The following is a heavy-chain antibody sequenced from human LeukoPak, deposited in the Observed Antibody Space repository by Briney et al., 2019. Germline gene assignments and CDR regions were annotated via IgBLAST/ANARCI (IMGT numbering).Heavy chain of an antibody. CDR2: IIPILGIA. CDR3: ARLGTYYYDSSGYSPD. J-gene: IGHJ4*02. V-gene: IGHV1-69*02. CDR1: GGTFSSYT. Sequence: SVKVSCKASGGTFSSYTISWVRQAPGQGLEWMGRIIPILGIANYAQKFQGRVTITADKSTSTAYMELSSLRSEDTAVYYCARLGTYYYDSSGYSPDWGQGTLVTVSS. D-gene: IGHD3-22*01.